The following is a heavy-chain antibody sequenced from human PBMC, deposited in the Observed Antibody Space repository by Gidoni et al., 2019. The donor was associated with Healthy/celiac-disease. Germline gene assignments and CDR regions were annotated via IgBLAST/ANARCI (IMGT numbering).Heavy chain of an antibody. CDR3: ARGAGIAVAGKTLGY. CDR1: GYSISSGYY. CDR2: IYHSGST. J-gene: IGHJ4*02. V-gene: IGHV4-38-2*01. Sequence: LSLTCAVSGYSISSGYYCGWIRQPPGKGLEWIGSIYHSGSTSYNPSLTSRVTISVDTSKNQFSLKLSSVTAADTAVYYCARGAGIAVAGKTLGYWGQGTLVTVSS. D-gene: IGHD6-19*01.